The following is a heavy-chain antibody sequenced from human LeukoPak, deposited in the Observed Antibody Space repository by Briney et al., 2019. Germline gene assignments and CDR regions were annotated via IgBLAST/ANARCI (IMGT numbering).Heavy chain of an antibody. CDR3: ARAIMRATRGKPGNVTNI. CDR2: IFPILAIA. J-gene: IGHJ3*02. Sequence: ASLKVSCKASGGTFTSNAISWVRQAPGQGLEWMGRIFPILAIANYAQKFQGSVTLTADKSTSTAYMGLNSLRSDATPDYYCARAIMRATRGKPGNVTNIGGQATMAT. V-gene: IGHV1-69*04. D-gene: IGHD7-27*01. CDR1: GGTFTSNA.